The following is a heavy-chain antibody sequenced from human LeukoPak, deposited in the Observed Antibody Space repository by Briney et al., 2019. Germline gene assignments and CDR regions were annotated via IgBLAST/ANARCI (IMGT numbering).Heavy chain of an antibody. Sequence: PGGSLRLSCAASGFTFSSHSMDWVRQAPGKGLEWVSSISNNYNTYYADSVKGRFTISRDNAKNSLYLQMNSLRAEDTAVYYCARVRIAGDYFDYWGQGTLVTVSS. D-gene: IGHD1-14*01. CDR2: ISNNYNT. J-gene: IGHJ4*02. CDR3: ARVRIAGDYFDY. CDR1: GFTFSSHS. V-gene: IGHV3-21*04.